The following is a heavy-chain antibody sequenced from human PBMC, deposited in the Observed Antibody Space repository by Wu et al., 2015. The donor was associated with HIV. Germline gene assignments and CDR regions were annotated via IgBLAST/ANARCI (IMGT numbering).Heavy chain of an antibody. J-gene: IGHJ5*02. V-gene: IGHV1-18*04. CDR2: ISAYNGNT. CDR1: GYTFTSYG. D-gene: IGHD3-10*01. CDR3: ARDPELLTVRGVIITYLRFDP. Sequence: QVQLVQSGAEVKKPGASVKVSCKASGYTFTSYGISWVRQAPGQGLEWMGWISAYNGNTNYAQKLQGRVTMTTDTSTSTAYMELRSLRSDDTAVYYCARDPELLTVRGVIITYLRFDPWGQGTLVTVSS.